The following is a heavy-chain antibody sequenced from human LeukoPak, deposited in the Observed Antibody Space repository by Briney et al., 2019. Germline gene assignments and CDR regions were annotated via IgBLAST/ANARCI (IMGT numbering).Heavy chain of an antibody. CDR2: ISSDGSNK. V-gene: IGHV3-30*18. CDR1: GSTFNNYG. Sequence: GGSLRLSCAASGSTFNNYGMHWVRQAPGKGLEWVAVISSDGSNKYYADSVKGRFTISRDHSKDTLYLQMNSLRAEDTAVYYCAKSRPYGTPYYFDYWGQGTLVTVSS. J-gene: IGHJ4*02. CDR3: AKSRPYGTPYYFDY. D-gene: IGHD1-1*01.